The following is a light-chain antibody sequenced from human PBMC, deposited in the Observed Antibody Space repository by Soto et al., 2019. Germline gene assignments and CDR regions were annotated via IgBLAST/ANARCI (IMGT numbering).Light chain of an antibody. CDR2: DAA. Sequence: DIVLTQSPATLSLSPGERATLSCRASQTVVGFLAWYQQKPGQAPRLLIYDAANRAAAFPARFRGSGSGTDFTLTISTLETDDFAIYSCQQRASWPWTFGQGTPVQIK. CDR1: QTVVGF. V-gene: IGKV3-11*01. J-gene: IGKJ1*01. CDR3: QQRASWPWT.